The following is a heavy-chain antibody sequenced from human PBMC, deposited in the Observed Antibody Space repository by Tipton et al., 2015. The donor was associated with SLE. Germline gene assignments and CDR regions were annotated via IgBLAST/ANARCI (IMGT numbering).Heavy chain of an antibody. J-gene: IGHJ4*02. CDR1: GGSFSSSNYY. CDR2: IYYSGST. D-gene: IGHD3-10*01. V-gene: IGHV4-39*07. Sequence: TLSLTCTVSGGSFSSSNYYWGWIRQPPGKGLEWIGSIYYSGSTSYNPSLKSRVTISVDTSKNQFSLKLSSVTAADTAVYYCARGKFGFDYWGQGTLVTVSS. CDR3: ARGKFGFDY.